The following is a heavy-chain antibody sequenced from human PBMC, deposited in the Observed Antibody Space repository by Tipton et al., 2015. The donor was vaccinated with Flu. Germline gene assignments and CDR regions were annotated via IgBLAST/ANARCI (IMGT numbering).Heavy chain of an antibody. D-gene: IGHD3-16*01. CDR1: GLTISSYE. J-gene: IGHJ4*02. V-gene: IGHV3-48*03. CDR2: ISTSGSTV. Sequence: AVSGLTISSYEMNWVRQAPGKGLEWVSYISTSGSTVYYADSMKGRFTISRDNAKNSLYLQMNSLTAEDTAVYYCAFGGAFDYWGQGTLVTVSS. CDR3: AFGGAFDY.